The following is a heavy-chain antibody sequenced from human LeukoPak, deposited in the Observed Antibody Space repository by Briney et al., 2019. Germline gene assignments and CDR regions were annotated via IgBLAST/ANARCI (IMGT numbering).Heavy chain of an antibody. CDR1: GGSFSGYY. V-gene: IGHV4-34*01. Sequence: SETLSLTCAVYGGSFSGYYWSWIRQPPGKGLEWIGEINHSGSTNYNPSLKSRVTISVDTSKNQFSLKLSSVTAADTAVYYCAGGEREITMIVVVIKDPRFDPWGQGTLVTVSS. CDR3: AGGEREITMIVVVIKDPRFDP. D-gene: IGHD3-22*01. J-gene: IGHJ5*02. CDR2: INHSGST.